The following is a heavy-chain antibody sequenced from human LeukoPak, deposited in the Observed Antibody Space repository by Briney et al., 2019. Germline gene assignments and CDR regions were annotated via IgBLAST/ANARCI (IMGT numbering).Heavy chain of an antibody. CDR2: IYYSGGT. J-gene: IGHJ6*03. D-gene: IGHD3-10*01. CDR1: GGSISSGGYY. Sequence: PSQTLSLTCTVSGGSISSGGYYWSWIRQHPGKGLEWIGYIYYSGGTYYNPSLKSRVTISVDTSKNQFSLKLSSVTAADTAVYYCARDLGGKYYYYMDVWGKGTTVTVSS. V-gene: IGHV4-31*03. CDR3: ARDLGGKYYYYMDV.